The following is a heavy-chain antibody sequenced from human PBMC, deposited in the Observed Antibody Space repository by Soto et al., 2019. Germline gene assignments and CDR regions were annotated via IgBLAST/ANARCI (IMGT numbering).Heavy chain of an antibody. D-gene: IGHD3-10*01. V-gene: IGHV3-23*01. CDR1: GLTFSSYA. CDR3: ATGRGVNFYYGMDV. CDR2: ISGSGGST. J-gene: IGHJ6*02. Sequence: EVQLLESGGGLVQPGGSLRLSCAASGLTFSSYAMSWVRQAPGKGLEWVSAISGSGGSTYYADSVKGRFTISRDNSKNTLYLQMNSLRAEDTAGYYCATGRGVNFYYGMDVWGQGTTVTVSS.